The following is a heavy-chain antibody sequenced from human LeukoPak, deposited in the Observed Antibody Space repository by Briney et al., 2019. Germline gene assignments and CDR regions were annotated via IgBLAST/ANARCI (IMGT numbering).Heavy chain of an antibody. CDR2: ITHTGNTI. V-gene: IGHV3-48*03. CDR3: ARDLNYDSSGLYDY. J-gene: IGHJ4*02. CDR1: GFTFSSYD. Sequence: GSLRLSCAASGFTFSSYDMNWVRQAPGRGLEWLSYITHTGNTIYSADSVKGRFTISRDNAKNSLFLQMNSLRAEDTAVYYCARDLNYDSSGLYDYWGQGTLVTVSS. D-gene: IGHD3-22*01.